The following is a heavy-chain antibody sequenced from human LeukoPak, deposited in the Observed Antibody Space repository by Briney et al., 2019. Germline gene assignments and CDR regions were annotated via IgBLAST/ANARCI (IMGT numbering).Heavy chain of an antibody. Sequence: GESLTLACAVSGFMFSTYWMTWVRQAPGKGLEWVGNIKPDGSETYYVDSVKGRFTISRDNTKNLLCLQMNSLRGEDAAVYYCGGFGYEAAVDLWGQGTLVTVSS. CDR2: IKPDGSET. D-gene: IGHD6-13*01. V-gene: IGHV3-7*01. CDR1: GFMFSTYW. J-gene: IGHJ4*02. CDR3: GGFGYEAAVDL.